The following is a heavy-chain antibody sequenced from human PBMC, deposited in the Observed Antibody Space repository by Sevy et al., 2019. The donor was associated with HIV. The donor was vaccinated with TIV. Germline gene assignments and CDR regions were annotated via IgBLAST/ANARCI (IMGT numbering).Heavy chain of an antibody. D-gene: IGHD3-9*01. J-gene: IGHJ4*02. V-gene: IGHV1-46*01. CDR2: IIPSGGST. Sequence: ASVKVSCKASGYTFTSQYMHWVRQAPGQRLEWMGIIIPSGGSTSYAQKFQGRVTMTRDTSTSTVYMELSSLRSEDTAVYYCARDSDNYDILTGYYPFDYWGQGTLVTVSS. CDR1: GYTFTSQY. CDR3: ARDSDNYDILTGYYPFDY.